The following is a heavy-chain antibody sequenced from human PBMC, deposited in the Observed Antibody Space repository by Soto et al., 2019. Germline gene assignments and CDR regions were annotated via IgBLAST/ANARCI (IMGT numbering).Heavy chain of an antibody. D-gene: IGHD1-26*01. Sequence: GGSLRLSCAASGFSFRNAWMNWVRQAPGRGLEWVGRIKSRPDGGTTDYAGPVKDRFTISRDDSKDTLFLQMNSLRAEDTAVYYCARVKGSYALDYWGQGTLVTVSS. CDR1: GFSFRNAW. CDR3: ARVKGSYALDY. V-gene: IGHV3-15*07. J-gene: IGHJ4*02. CDR2: IKSRPDGGTT.